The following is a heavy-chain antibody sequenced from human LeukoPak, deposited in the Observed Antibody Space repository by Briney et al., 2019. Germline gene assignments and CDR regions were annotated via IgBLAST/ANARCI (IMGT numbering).Heavy chain of an antibody. J-gene: IGHJ4*02. CDR1: GFTFSSYE. V-gene: IGHV3-48*03. CDR3: ARGLDDGYSYGLDY. D-gene: IGHD5-18*01. CDR2: ISSSGTTI. Sequence: GGSLRLSCAASGFTFSSYEMNWVRQAPWKGLEWVSDISSSGTTIHYADSVKGRFTISRDNAKNSLYLQMSSLRAEDTAVYYCARGLDDGYSYGLDYWGQGTLVTVSS.